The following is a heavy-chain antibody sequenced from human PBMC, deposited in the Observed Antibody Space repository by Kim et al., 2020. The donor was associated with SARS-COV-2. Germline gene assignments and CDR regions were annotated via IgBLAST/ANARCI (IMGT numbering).Heavy chain of an antibody. V-gene: IGHV4-4*02. CDR1: GGSISSSNW. D-gene: IGHD3-10*01. CDR2: IYHSGST. J-gene: IGHJ6*02. Sequence: SETLSLTCAVSGGSISSSNWWSWVRQPPGKGLEWIGEIYHSGSTNYNPSLKSRVTISVDKSKNQFSLKLSSVTAADTAVYYCARGGVQGVIIPIYYGMDVWGQGTTVTVSS. CDR3: ARGGVQGVIIPIYYGMDV.